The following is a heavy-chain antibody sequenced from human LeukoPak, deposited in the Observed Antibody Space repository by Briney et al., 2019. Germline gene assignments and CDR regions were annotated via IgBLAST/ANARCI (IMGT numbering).Heavy chain of an antibody. Sequence: SETLSLACTVSGGSISSYYWSWIRQPAGKGLEWIGRIYTSGSTNYNPSLKSRVTMSVDTSKNQFSLKLSSVTAADTAVYYCARVNGYSSSWYTTNYYYYYYMDVWGKGTTVTISS. CDR2: IYTSGST. CDR1: GGSISSYY. D-gene: IGHD6-13*01. V-gene: IGHV4-4*07. J-gene: IGHJ6*03. CDR3: ARVNGYSSSWYTTNYYYYYYMDV.